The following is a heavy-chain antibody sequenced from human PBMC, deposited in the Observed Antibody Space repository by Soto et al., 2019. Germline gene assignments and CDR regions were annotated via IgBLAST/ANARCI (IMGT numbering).Heavy chain of an antibody. Sequence: GGSLRLSCAASGFTFSNAWMNWVRQAPGKGLEWVGRIKSKTDGGTTDYAAPVKGRFTISRDDSKNTLYLQMNSLKTEDTAVYYCTTSQSMITFGGVIVEFDYWGQGTLVTVSS. J-gene: IGHJ4*02. CDR1: GFTFSNAW. V-gene: IGHV3-15*07. CDR2: IKSKTDGGTT. D-gene: IGHD3-16*02. CDR3: TTSQSMITFGGVIVEFDY.